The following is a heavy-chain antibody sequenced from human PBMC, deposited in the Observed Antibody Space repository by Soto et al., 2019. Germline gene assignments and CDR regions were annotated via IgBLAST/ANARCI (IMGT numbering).Heavy chain of an antibody. D-gene: IGHD3-3*01. J-gene: IGHJ6*02. CDR2: IYHSGST. CDR1: GGSISSSNW. Sequence: PSETLSLTCAVSGGSISSSNWWSWVRQPPGKGLEWIGEIYHSGSTNYNPSLKGRVTISVDKSKNQFSLKLSSVTAADTAVYYCARDLRKGSTIFGVVIPTGYYGMDVWGQGTTVTVSS. CDR3: ARDLRKGSTIFGVVIPTGYYGMDV. V-gene: IGHV4-4*02.